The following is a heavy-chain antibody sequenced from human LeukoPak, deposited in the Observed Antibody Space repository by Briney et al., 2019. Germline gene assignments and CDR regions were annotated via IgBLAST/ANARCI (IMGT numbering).Heavy chain of an antibody. D-gene: IGHD5-18*01. J-gene: IGHJ6*03. CDR2: TYYRSKWYN. CDR1: GDSVSSNSAA. V-gene: IGHV6-1*01. Sequence: SQTLSLTCAISGDSVSSNSAAWNWIRQSPSRGLEWLGRTYYRSKWYNDYAVSVESRITINPDTSKNQFSLQLNSVTPEDTAVYYCARDSGYSYGPYYYYYFYMDVWGRGTTVTVSS. CDR3: ARDSGYSYGPYYYYYFYMDV.